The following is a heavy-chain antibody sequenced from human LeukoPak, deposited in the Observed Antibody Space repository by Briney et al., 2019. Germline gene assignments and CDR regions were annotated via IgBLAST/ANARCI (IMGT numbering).Heavy chain of an antibody. V-gene: IGHV1-8*01. CDR3: ARDHPPPGYSSSWSYYYYYGMDV. D-gene: IGHD6-13*01. Sequence: ASVKVSCKASRYTFTSYDINWVRQATGQGLEWMGWMNPNSGNTGYAQKFQGRVTMTRNTSISTAYMELSSLRSEDTAVYYCARDHPPPGYSSSWSYYYYYGMDVWGQGTTVTVSS. CDR2: MNPNSGNT. CDR1: RYTFTSYD. J-gene: IGHJ6*02.